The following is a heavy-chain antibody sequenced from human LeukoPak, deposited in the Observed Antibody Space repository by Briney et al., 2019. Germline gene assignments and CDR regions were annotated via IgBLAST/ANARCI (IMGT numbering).Heavy chain of an antibody. CDR3: AKDASGSLAPYYDFWSGYAFDY. V-gene: IGHV3-23*01. J-gene: IGHJ4*02. D-gene: IGHD3-3*01. CDR1: GFTFSSYA. CDR2: ISGSGGST. Sequence: GGSLRLSCAASGFTFSSYAMSWVRQAPGKGLEWVSAISGSGGSTYYADSVKGRFTISRDNSKNTLYLQMNSLRAEDTAVYYCAKDASGSLAPYYDFWSGYAFDYWGQGTLVTVSS.